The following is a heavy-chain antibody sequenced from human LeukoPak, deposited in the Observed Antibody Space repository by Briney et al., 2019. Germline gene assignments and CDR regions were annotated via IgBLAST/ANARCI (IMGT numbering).Heavy chain of an antibody. D-gene: IGHD3-22*01. J-gene: IGHJ4*02. V-gene: IGHV3-9*01. CDR1: GFTFDDYA. CDR3: AKVSKGGVVVKEFDY. CDR2: ISWNSGSI. Sequence: GGSLRLSCAAPGFTFDDYAMHWVRQAPGKGLDWVSGISWNSGSIGYADSVKGRFTISRDNAKNSLYLQMNSLRAEDTALYYCAKVSKGGVVVKEFDYWGQGTLVTVSS.